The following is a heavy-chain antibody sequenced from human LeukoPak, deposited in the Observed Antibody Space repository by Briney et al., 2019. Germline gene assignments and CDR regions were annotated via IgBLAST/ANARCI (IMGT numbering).Heavy chain of an antibody. CDR2: INHSGST. V-gene: IGHV4-39*07. D-gene: IGHD4-17*01. CDR1: GGSISSSSYY. J-gene: IGHJ5*02. Sequence: PSETLSLTCTVSGGSISSSSYYWSWIRQPPGKGLEWIGEINHSGSTNYNPSLKSRVTISVDTSKNQFSLKLSSVTAADTAVYYCARAFHTVTSYNWFDPWGQGTLVTVSS. CDR3: ARAFHTVTSYNWFDP.